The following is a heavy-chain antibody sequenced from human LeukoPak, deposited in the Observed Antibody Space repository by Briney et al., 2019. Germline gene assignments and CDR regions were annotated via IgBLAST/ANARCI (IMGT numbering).Heavy chain of an antibody. CDR2: IYYTGST. Sequence: SETLSLTCTVSGGSISSYYWSWIRQPTGKGLEWIGYIYYTGSTNYNPSLKSRVTISVDTSKNQFSLKLRSVTAADTAVYYCARSLRYSYGYMDYWGQGTLVTVSS. D-gene: IGHD5-18*01. CDR3: ARSLRYSYGYMDY. V-gene: IGHV4-59*01. CDR1: GGSISSYY. J-gene: IGHJ4*02.